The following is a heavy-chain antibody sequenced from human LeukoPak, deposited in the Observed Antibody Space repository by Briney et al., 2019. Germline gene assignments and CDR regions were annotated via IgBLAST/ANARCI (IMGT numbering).Heavy chain of an antibody. CDR2: IYYSGST. CDR3: ARDHYDILTGYYGHWGFDF. J-gene: IGHJ4*02. V-gene: IGHV4-39*07. CDR1: GGSISSSSYY. Sequence: SETLSLTCTVSGGSISSSSYYWGWIRQPPGKGLEWIGSIYYSGSTYYNPSLKSRVTISVDTSKNQFSLKLSSVTAADTAVYYCARDHYDILTGYYGHWGFDFWGQGTLVTVSS. D-gene: IGHD3-9*01.